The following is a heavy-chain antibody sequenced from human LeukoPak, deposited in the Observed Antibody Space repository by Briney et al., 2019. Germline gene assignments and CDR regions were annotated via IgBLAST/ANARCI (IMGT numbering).Heavy chain of an antibody. CDR1: GFTFSSYA. D-gene: IGHD3-22*01. V-gene: IGHV3-23*01. J-gene: IGHJ3*02. Sequence: GGSLRLSCAASGFTFSSYAMSWVRQAPGKGLEWVSTISGIGGTTYYTDSVKGRFTISRDNSKNTLYLQMNSLRADDTAVYYCAKDQGVVVVIVHDAFDIWGQGTMVTVSS. CDR3: AKDQGVVVVIVHDAFDI. CDR2: ISGIGGTT.